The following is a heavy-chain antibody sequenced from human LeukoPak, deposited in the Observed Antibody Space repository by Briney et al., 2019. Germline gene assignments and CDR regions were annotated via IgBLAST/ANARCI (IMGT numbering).Heavy chain of an antibody. CDR3: ARGTGTAFDY. CDR2: IWNDGSNK. V-gene: IGHV3-33*01. D-gene: IGHD1-1*01. CDR1: GFSFYTYG. Sequence: GGSLRLSCAVSGFSFYTYGIHWVRHAPGKGLEWVAVIWNDGSNKYYADSVKGRFTISRDNSKNTLYLQMNSLRPEDTAMYYCARGTGTAFDYWGLGTLVTVSS. J-gene: IGHJ4*02.